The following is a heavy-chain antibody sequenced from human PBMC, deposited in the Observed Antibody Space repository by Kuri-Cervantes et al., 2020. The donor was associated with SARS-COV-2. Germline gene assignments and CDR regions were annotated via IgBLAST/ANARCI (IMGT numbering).Heavy chain of an antibody. Sequence: GESLKISCAASGFTFSSYAMHWVRQAPGKGLEWVAVISYDGSNKYYADSVKGRFTISRDNSKNTLYLQMNSLGAEDTAVYYCARDRVVEAFDIWGQGTMVTVSS. CDR3: ARDRVVEAFDI. D-gene: IGHD2-15*01. CDR1: GFTFSSYA. CDR2: ISYDGSNK. J-gene: IGHJ3*02. V-gene: IGHV3-30-3*01.